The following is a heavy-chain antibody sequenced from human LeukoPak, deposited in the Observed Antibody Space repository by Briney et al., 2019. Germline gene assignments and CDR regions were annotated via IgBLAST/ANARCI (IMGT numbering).Heavy chain of an antibody. D-gene: IGHD2-2*01. CDR2: IYTSGST. Sequence: SETLSLTCTVSGGSISSYYWSWIRQPAGRGLEWIGRIYTSGSTNYNPSLKSRVTTSVDTSKNQFSLKLSSVTAADTAVYYCARDWGYCSSTSCPYYYYYGMDVWGQGTTVTVSS. J-gene: IGHJ6*02. CDR3: ARDWGYCSSTSCPYYYYYGMDV. CDR1: GGSISSYY. V-gene: IGHV4-4*07.